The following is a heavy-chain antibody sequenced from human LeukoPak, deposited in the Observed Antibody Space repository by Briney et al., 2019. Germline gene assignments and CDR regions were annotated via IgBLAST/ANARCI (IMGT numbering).Heavy chain of an antibody. J-gene: IGHJ6*03. CDR2: ISTSSSYI. D-gene: IGHD3-3*01. CDR1: GFIFSSYS. CDR3: ARNNDFWSGPYYMNV. V-gene: IGHV3-21*01. Sequence: GGSLRLSCAASGFIFSSYSMNWVRQAPGKGLEWVSFISTSSSYIYYADSVKGRFTISRDNSKNTLYLQMNSLRPEDTAVYYCARNNDFWSGPYYMNVWGKGTTVTVSS.